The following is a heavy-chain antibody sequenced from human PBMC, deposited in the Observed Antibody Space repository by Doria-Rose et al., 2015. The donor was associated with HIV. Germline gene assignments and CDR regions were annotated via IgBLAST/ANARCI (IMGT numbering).Heavy chain of an antibody. V-gene: IGHV6-1*01. J-gene: IGHJ5*02. Sequence: QQSGPGLVKPSQTLSLTCAIFGDSVSSNSAAWSWIRQSPSRGLEWLGRTYYRSKWYNDYAVSVGSRITINPDTSKNQFSLQLDSVAPEDTALYYCAREGASGATSWFDPWGQGTLVTVSS. CDR3: AREGASGATSWFDP. D-gene: IGHD1-26*01. CDR1: GDSVSSNSAA. CDR2: TYYRSKWYN.